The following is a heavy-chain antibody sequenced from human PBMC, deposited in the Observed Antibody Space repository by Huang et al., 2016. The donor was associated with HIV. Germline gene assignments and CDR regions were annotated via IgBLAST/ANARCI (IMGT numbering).Heavy chain of an antibody. CDR2: SIPICGTA. J-gene: IGHJ4*02. CDR1: GGTFSSYA. V-gene: IGHV1-69*01. CDR3: ARVESRRYYDSSGYYY. Sequence: QVQLVQSGAEVKKPGSSVKVSCKASGGTFSSYAISWVRQAPGQGLEWMGGSIPICGTANYAQNFQGRVTITADESTSTAYMELSSLRSEDTAVYYCARVESRRYYDSSGYYYWGQGTLVTVSS. D-gene: IGHD3-22*01.